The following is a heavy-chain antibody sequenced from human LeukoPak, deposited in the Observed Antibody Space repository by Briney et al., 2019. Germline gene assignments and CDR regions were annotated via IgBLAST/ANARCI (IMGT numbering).Heavy chain of an antibody. CDR1: GGSISSSSYY. V-gene: IGHV4-39*01. CDR2: IYYSGST. CDR3: ARHSVMGSSSRAAFDI. D-gene: IGHD6-6*01. Sequence: SETLSLTCTVSGGSISSSSYYWGWIRQPPGKGLEWIGSIYYSGSTYYNPSLKSRVTISVDTSKNQFSLKLSSVTAADTAVYYCARHSVMGSSSRAAFDIWGQGTMVTVSS. J-gene: IGHJ3*02.